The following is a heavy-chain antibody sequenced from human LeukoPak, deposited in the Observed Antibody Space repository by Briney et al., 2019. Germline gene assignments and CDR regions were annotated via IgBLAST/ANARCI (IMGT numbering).Heavy chain of an antibody. J-gene: IGHJ5*02. V-gene: IGHV4-59*01. CDR2: IYYSGST. D-gene: IGHD6-13*01. CDR3: ARSWGEITIGFDP. Sequence: SETLSLTCTVSGGSISSYYWSWIRQPPGKGLEWIGYIYYSGSTNYNPSLKSRATISVDTSKNQFSLKLSSVTAADTAVYYCARSWGEITIGFDPWGQGTLVTVSS. CDR1: GGSISSYY.